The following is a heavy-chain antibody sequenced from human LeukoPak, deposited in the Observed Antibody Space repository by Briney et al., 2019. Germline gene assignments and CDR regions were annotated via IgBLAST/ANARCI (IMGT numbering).Heavy chain of an antibody. CDR3: AREDILTGSAAY. D-gene: IGHD3-9*01. V-gene: IGHV4-61*02. CDR1: GGSISSGSYY. CDR2: IYTSGST. Sequence: SQTLSLTCTVSGGSISSGSYYWCWIRQPAGKGLEWIGRIYTSGSTNYNPSLKSRVTISVDTSKNQFSLKLSSVTAADTAVYYCAREDILTGSAAYWGQGTLVTVSS. J-gene: IGHJ4*02.